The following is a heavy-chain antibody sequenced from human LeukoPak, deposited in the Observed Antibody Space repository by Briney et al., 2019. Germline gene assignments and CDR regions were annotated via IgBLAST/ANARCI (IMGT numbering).Heavy chain of an antibody. CDR1: GGTFSSYA. D-gene: IGHD2-2*01. V-gene: IGHV1-69*05. Sequence: GASVKVSCKASGGTFSSYAISWVRQAPGQGLEWMGGIIPIFGTANYAQKFQGRVTITTDESTSTAYMELSSLRSEDTAVYYCARGIRNQLLSEYWGQGSLVTVSS. CDR3: ARGIRNQLLSEY. J-gene: IGHJ4*02. CDR2: IIPIFGTA.